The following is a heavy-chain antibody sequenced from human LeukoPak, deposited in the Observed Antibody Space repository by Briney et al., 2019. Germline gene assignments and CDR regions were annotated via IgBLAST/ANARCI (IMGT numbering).Heavy chain of an antibody. J-gene: IGHJ5*02. D-gene: IGHD2-2*01. V-gene: IGHV1-69*01. CDR2: IIPIFGTA. CDR3: ARGGAYCSSTSCSGRFDP. CDR1: GGTFSSYA. Sequence: SVKVSCKASGGTFSSYAISWVRQVPGQGLEWMGGIIPIFGTANYAQKFQGRVTITADESTSTAYMELSSLRSEDTAVYYCARGGAYCSSTSCSGRFDPWGQGTLVTVSS.